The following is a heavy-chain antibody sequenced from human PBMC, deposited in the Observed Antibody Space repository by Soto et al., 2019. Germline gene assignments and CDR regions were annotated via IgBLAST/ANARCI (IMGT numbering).Heavy chain of an antibody. D-gene: IGHD2-15*01. CDR3: ARAFWGQCSSGSCSNPFDW. CDR2: ISYDGRKQ. CDR1: GFTFSNYA. J-gene: IGHJ4*02. Sequence: GGSLRLSCEGIGFTFSNYALHWVRQAPGKGLEWVAFISYDGRKQYYADSVKGRFTISRDNPKNTLYLQMNSLRREDTAVFYCARAFWGQCSSGSCSNPFDWWGQGTLVTVSS. V-gene: IGHV3-30*04.